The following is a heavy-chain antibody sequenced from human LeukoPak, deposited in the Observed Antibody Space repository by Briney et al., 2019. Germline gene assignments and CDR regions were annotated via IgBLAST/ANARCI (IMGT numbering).Heavy chain of an antibody. V-gene: IGHV4-59*12. Sequence: SETLSLTCTVSGGSISSYYWSWIRQPPGKGLEWIGYIYYSGSTNYNPSLKSRVTISVDTSKNQFSLKLSSVTAADTAVYYCARRRDIAAAYFDYWGQGTLVTVSS. CDR3: ARRRDIAAAYFDY. J-gene: IGHJ4*02. CDR1: GGSISSYY. D-gene: IGHD6-13*01. CDR2: IYYSGST.